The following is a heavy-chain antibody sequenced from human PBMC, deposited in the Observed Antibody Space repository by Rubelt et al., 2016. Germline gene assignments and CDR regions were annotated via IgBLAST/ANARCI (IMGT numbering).Heavy chain of an antibody. CDR3: ARDSGSPRGGGHDY. CDR2: ISAYNGNT. CDR1: GYTFTSYY. V-gene: IGHV1-18*04. Sequence: QVQLVQSGAEVKKPGASVKVSCKASGYTFTSYYMHWVRQAPGQGLEWMGWISAYNGNTNYAQKLQVRVTMTTDTSTSTGYMELRSLRSDDTAVYYCARDSGSPRGGGHDYWGQGTLVTVSS. D-gene: IGHD1-26*01. J-gene: IGHJ4*02.